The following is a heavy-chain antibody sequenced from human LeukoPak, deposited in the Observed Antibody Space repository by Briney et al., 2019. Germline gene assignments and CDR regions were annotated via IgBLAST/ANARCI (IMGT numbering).Heavy chain of an antibody. J-gene: IGHJ4*02. CDR1: SGSISSSSYY. D-gene: IGHD3-3*01. CDR3: ARDNTIFGALDY. V-gene: IGHV4-39*02. Sequence: SETLSLTCTVSSGSISSSSYYWGWIRQPPGKGLEWIGSIYYSGSTYYNPSLKSRVTISVDTSKNQFSLKLSSVTAADTAVYYCARDNTIFGALDYWGQGTLVTVSS. CDR2: IYYSGST.